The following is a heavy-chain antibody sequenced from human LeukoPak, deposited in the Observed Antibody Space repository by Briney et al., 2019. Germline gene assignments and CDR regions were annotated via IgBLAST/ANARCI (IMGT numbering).Heavy chain of an antibody. CDR3: ATRTASSGWHGIDY. CDR1: GFTFSSYA. V-gene: IGHV3-23*01. J-gene: IGHJ4*02. Sequence: GGSLRLSCAASGFTFSSYAMSWVRQAPGKGLEWVSAISGSGGSTYYADSMKGRFTISRDNSKNTLYLQMNSLRAEDTAVYYCATRTASSGWHGIDYWGQGTLVTVSS. CDR2: ISGSGGST. D-gene: IGHD6-19*01.